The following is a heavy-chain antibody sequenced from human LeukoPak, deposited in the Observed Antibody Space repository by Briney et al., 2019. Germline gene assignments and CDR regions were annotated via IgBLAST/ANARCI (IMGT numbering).Heavy chain of an antibody. CDR1: GLNFKNYD. CDR2: IGTVADT. CDR3: ARGWGGHGRSWGALDF. V-gene: IGHV3-13*01. D-gene: IGHD3-16*01. Sequence: GGSLRLSCGASGLNFKNYDFHWVRQVAGKSLEWVAGIGTVADTFYPDSVMGRFTISRENAKNSFYLQMNSLRAGDAAVYYCARGWGGHGRSWGALDFWGQGILVTVSS. J-gene: IGHJ4*02.